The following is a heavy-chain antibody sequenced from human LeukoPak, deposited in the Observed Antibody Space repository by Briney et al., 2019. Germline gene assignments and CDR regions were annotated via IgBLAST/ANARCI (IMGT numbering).Heavy chain of an antibody. V-gene: IGHV3-30*04. CDR1: GFTFSSYA. J-gene: IGHJ1*01. Sequence: GGSLRLSCAASGFTFSSYAMHWVRQAPGKGLEWVAVISYDGSNKYYADSVKGRFTISRDNSKNTLYLQMNSLRAEDTAVYYCARSGPTVTFPVFQHWGQGTPVTVSS. D-gene: IGHD4-17*01. CDR3: ARSGPTVTFPVFQH. CDR2: ISYDGSNK.